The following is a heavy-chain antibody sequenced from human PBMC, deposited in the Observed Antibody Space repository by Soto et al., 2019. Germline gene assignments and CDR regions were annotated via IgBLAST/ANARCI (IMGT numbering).Heavy chain of an antibody. V-gene: IGHV3-30-3*01. Sequence: PGGSLRLSCAASGFTFSSYAMHWVRQAPGKWLEWVAVISYDGSNKYYADSVKGRFTISRDNSKNTLYLQMNSLRAEDTAVYYCARDPSDSSGYYYHYYYGMDVWGQGXTVTVYS. CDR3: ARDPSDSSGYYYHYYYGMDV. CDR1: GFTFSSYA. J-gene: IGHJ6*02. CDR2: ISYDGSNK. D-gene: IGHD3-22*01.